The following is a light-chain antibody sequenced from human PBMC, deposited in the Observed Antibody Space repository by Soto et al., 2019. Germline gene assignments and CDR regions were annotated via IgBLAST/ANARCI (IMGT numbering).Light chain of an antibody. V-gene: IGKV3-20*01. CDR1: QSLTSHY. Sequence: VVTQSPGTLSLCPGEGATLSFRASQSLTSHYLAWYQQTPGQTPRLLIHGASSRANGIPDRFSGSGSGTDFTLTISTREPEDSAVYYGQQSARPFGQGTKVEIK. CDR2: GAS. J-gene: IGKJ1*01. CDR3: QQSARP.